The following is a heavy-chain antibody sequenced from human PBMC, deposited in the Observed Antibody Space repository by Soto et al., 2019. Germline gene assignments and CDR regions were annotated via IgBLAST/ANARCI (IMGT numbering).Heavy chain of an antibody. D-gene: IGHD6-6*01. V-gene: IGHV1-2*02. CDR2: INPNSGGT. Sequence: GASVKVSCKASGYTFTGYYMHWVRQAPGQGLEWMGWINPNSGGTNYAQKFQGRVTMTRGTSISTAYMELSRLRSDDTAVYYCARDGAVAARADYYYYGMDVWGQGTTVTVSS. CDR1: GYTFTGYY. J-gene: IGHJ6*02. CDR3: ARDGAVAARADYYYYGMDV.